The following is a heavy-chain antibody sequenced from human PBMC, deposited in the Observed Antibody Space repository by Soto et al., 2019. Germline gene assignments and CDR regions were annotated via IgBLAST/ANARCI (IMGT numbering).Heavy chain of an antibody. Sequence: PSETLSLTCAVYGGSFSDFYWNWIRQSPGKGLEWIGEINHSGDTNYNPSLKSRVTISVDTSKNQFSLQLNSVTATDTAVYYCARGRLVPAVNFDYWGLGTLVTVSS. CDR2: INHSGDT. V-gene: IGHV4-34*01. J-gene: IGHJ4*02. CDR1: GGSFSDFY. D-gene: IGHD2-2*01. CDR3: ARGRLVPAVNFDY.